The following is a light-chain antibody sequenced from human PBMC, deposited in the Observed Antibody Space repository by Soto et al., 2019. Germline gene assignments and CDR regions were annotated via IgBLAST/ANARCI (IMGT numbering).Light chain of an antibody. CDR3: QQYGSSPLT. J-gene: IGKJ3*01. V-gene: IGKV3-20*01. CDR2: GAY. Sequence: EIVLTQSPGTLSLSPGERATLSCRASQSVSNNYLAWYQQKPGQAPRLLIYGAYTRGTGIPDRFSGSGSGTDFTLTISRLEPEDFAVYYCQQYGSSPLTFGPGTKVDIK. CDR1: QSVSNNY.